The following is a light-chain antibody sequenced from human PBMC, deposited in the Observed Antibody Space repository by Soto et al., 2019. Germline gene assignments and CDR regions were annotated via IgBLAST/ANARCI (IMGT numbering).Light chain of an antibody. CDR3: QQYGSSPRLT. CDR1: QSVSSSY. J-gene: IGKJ4*01. Sequence: EIVLTQSPGTLCLSPGEXATLSCRASQSVSSSYLAWYQQKPGQAPRLLIYGASSRATGIPDRFSGSGSGTDFTLTISRLEPEDFAVYYCQQYGSSPRLTFGGGTKVDIK. CDR2: GAS. V-gene: IGKV3-20*01.